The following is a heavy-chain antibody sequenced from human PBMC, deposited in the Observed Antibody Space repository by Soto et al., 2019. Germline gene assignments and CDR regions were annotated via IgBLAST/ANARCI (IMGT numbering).Heavy chain of an antibody. CDR3: ASQEYYASSDYYYYYGMDV. V-gene: IGHV1-69*06. Sequence: QVQLVQSGAEVKKPGSSVNVSCKASGGTFSRYAISWVRQAPGQGLEWMGGFIPIFGTANYAQKFQGRVTITADKSTSTADMEVSSLRSEDTAVYYCASQEYYASSDYYYYYGMDVWGQGTTVTVSS. CDR2: FIPIFGTA. D-gene: IGHD3-22*01. J-gene: IGHJ6*02. CDR1: GGTFSRYA.